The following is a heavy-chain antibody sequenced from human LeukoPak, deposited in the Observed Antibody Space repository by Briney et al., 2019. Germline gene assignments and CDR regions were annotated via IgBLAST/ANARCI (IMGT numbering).Heavy chain of an antibody. V-gene: IGHV3-23*01. Sequence: PGGSLRLSCAASGFTFSSYAMSWVRQAPGKGLEWVSAISGSVGSTYYADSVKGRFTISRDNSKNTLYLQMNSLRAEDTAVYYCAKDARWGTGGRRVRSGYNPFDYWGQGTLVTVSS. CDR1: GFTFSSYA. CDR2: ISGSVGST. CDR3: AKDARWGTGGRRVRSGYNPFDY. D-gene: IGHD2-8*02. J-gene: IGHJ4*02.